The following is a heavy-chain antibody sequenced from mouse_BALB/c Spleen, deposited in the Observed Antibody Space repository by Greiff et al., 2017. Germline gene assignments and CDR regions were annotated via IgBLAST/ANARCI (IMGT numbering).Heavy chain of an antibody. CDR2: IWGGGST. Sequence: VKLVESGPGLVAPSQSLSITCTVSGFSLTDYGVSWIRQPPGKGLEWLGVIWGGGSTYYNSALKSRLSISKDNSKSQVFLKMNSLQTDDTAMYYCAKQAYDGYYVDYYAMDYWGQGTSVTVSS. V-gene: IGHV2-6-5*01. CDR3: AKQAYDGYYVDYYAMDY. J-gene: IGHJ4*01. D-gene: IGHD2-3*01. CDR1: GFSLTDYG.